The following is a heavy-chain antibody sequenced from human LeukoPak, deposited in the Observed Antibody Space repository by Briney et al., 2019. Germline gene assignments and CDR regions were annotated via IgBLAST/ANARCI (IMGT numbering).Heavy chain of an antibody. Sequence: PSQTLSLTCTVSGGSISSGDYYWSWIRQPPGKGLEWIAYMYYSGSTYYNPSLKGRVTMSADTSKNQLSLKLSSVTAAATAVSYFAGPYYYGNRVDPWGQGILVTVSS. CDR1: GGSISSGDYY. J-gene: IGHJ5*02. V-gene: IGHV4-30-4*01. CDR2: MYYSGST. D-gene: IGHD3-10*01. CDR3: AGPYYYGNRVDP.